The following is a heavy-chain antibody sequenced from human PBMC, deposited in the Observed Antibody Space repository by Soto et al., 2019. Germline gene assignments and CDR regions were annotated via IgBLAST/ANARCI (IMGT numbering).Heavy chain of an antibody. D-gene: IGHD2-21*01. J-gene: IGHJ4*02. CDR2: IYGDDDQ. CDR3: ARGGMWRSFDF. Sequence: QITLKESGPTLVKPTQTLTLTCTFSGFSLTTSGLGVGWIRQPPGKALEWLALIYGDDDQRYSPSLKSRLAISKDITKNQVVLTLTNVDPADTATYYCARGGMWRSFDFWGQGTVVTVSS. CDR1: GFSLTTSGLG. V-gene: IGHV2-5*02.